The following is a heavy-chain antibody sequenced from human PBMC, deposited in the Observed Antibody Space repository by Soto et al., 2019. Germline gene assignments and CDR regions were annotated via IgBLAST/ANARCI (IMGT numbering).Heavy chain of an antibody. J-gene: IGHJ4*02. D-gene: IGHD3-3*01. Sequence: XSVKVACTASGYTFSGYYIHWVRQSPAQGLEWMGWINPNSGGTNFAQKFHGRVTMTRDTSVSTAYMDLTSLTSDDTAVYFCATSRFSGIYFDSCGQRTLVTVSS. CDR2: INPNSGGT. CDR1: GYTFSGYY. V-gene: IGHV1-2*02. CDR3: ATSRFSGIYFDS.